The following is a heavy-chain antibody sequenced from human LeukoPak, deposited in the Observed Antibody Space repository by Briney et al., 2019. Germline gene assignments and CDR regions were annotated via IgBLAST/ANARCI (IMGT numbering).Heavy chain of an antibody. Sequence: GGSLRLSCTAPGFSFTTYWMAWVRQAPGKGLEWVANINEDGRHKNYLDSVKGRFTISRDNAKNSLYLQMNSLRAEDTAVYYCARAGSSGWYAFDIWGQGTMVTVSS. V-gene: IGHV3-7*01. CDR1: GFSFTTYW. CDR2: INEDGRHK. D-gene: IGHD6-19*01. CDR3: ARAGSSGWYAFDI. J-gene: IGHJ3*02.